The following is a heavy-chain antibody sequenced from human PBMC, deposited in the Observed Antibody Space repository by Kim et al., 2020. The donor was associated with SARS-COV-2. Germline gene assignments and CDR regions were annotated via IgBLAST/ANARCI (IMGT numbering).Heavy chain of an antibody. CDR3: ARVSSGTTGYYYYYYMDV. J-gene: IGHJ6*03. Sequence: ASVKVSCKASGYTFTSYGISWVRQDPGQGLEWMGWISAYNGNTNYAQKLQGRVTMTTDTSTSTAYMELRSLRSDDTAVYYCARVSSGTTGYYYYYYMDVWGKGTTVTVSS. CDR2: ISAYNGNT. D-gene: IGHD1-7*01. CDR1: GYTFTSYG. V-gene: IGHV1-18*01.